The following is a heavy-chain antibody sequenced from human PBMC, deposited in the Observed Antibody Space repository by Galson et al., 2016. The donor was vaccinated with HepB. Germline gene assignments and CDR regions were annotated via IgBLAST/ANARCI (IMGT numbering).Heavy chain of an antibody. J-gene: IGHJ4*02. V-gene: IGHV3-23*01. D-gene: IGHD6-19*01. CDR3: VKDGPANGWSDFEY. Sequence: SLRLSCAASGSTFRNYGMTWVRQAPGKGLEWVSIVDNSGDGTYYADSVKGRFTISRDNSKNTLYLQMNSLRAEDTAVYYCVKDGPANGWSDFEYWGQGSLVTVSS. CDR1: GSTFRNYG. CDR2: VDNSGDGT.